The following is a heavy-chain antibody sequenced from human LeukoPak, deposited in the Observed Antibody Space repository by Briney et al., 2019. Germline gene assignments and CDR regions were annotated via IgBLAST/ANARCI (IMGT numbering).Heavy chain of an antibody. V-gene: IGHV3-53*01. D-gene: IGHD1-1*01. CDR1: GFTVSSNY. CDR3: ARDGTGTTYAFDI. J-gene: IGHJ3*02. CDR2: IYSGGST. Sequence: GGSLRLSCAASGFTVSSNYMSWVRQAPGKGLEWVSVIYSGGSTYYADSVKGRFTISRDNSKNTLYLQMNSLRAEDTAVYYCARDGTGTTYAFDIWGQGTMVTVSS.